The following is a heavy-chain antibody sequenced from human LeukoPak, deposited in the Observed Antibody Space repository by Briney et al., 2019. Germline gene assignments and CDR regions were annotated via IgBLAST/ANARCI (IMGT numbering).Heavy chain of an antibody. V-gene: IGHV3-30*18. CDR2: IPYDGSNK. CDR1: GFTFSTYG. D-gene: IGHD1-26*01. CDR3: AKEVGYGMDV. Sequence: PGGSLRLSCAASGFTFSTYGFHWVRQAPGKGLEWGAVIPYDGSNKYYADSVKGRFTISRDNSKNRLYLQMNTLRAEDTAVYYCAKEVGYGMDVWGQGTTVTVSS. J-gene: IGHJ6*02.